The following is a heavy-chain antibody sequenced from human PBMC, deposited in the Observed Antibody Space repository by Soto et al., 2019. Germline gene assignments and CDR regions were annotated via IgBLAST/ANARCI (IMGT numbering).Heavy chain of an antibody. CDR2: IDPSDSYT. Sequence: EVQLVQSGAEVKKPGESLRFSCKGSGYSFTSYWISWVRQMPGKGLEWMGRIDPSDSYTNYSPSFQGHVNISADKSISTAYLQWSSLKASDTAMYYCARPLLYCGGDCYSLLGYWGQGTLVTVSS. CDR1: GYSFTSYW. CDR3: ARPLLYCGGDCYSLLGY. J-gene: IGHJ4*02. V-gene: IGHV5-10-1*03. D-gene: IGHD2-21*02.